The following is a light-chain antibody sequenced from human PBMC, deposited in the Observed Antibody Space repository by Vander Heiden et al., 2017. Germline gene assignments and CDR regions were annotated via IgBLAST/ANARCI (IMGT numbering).Light chain of an antibody. CDR1: ALPKQY. V-gene: IGLV3-25*03. CDR2: KDS. J-gene: IGLJ2*01. Sequence: SYELTQPPSVSVSPGQTARITCAGDALPKQYAFWYQQKQGQPPVLVMYKDSERSSWIPDRFSGSSSGTTVTLPISGVQAEDEADYYCQTADSSGAEVVFGGGTKLTVL. CDR3: QTADSSGAEVV.